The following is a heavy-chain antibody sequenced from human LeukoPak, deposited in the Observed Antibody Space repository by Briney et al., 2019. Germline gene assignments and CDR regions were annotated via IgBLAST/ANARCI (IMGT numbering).Heavy chain of an antibody. V-gene: IGHV3-23*01. Sequence: GGSLRLSCAASGFAFSSFAMSWVRQAPGKGLVWVSAIGGGGVDTYYADSVKGRFTISRDNSKNTLYLQMNSLRAEDTAVYYCAKRGESCSSTNCLKYYFDYWGQGTLVTVSS. D-gene: IGHD2-2*01. CDR2: IGGGGVDT. CDR1: GFAFSSFA. CDR3: AKRGESCSSTNCLKYYFDY. J-gene: IGHJ4*02.